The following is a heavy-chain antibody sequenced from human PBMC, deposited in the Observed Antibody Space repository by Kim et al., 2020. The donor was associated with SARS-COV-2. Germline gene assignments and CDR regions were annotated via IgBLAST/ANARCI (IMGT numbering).Heavy chain of an antibody. CDR1: GFTFSSYA. Sequence: GGSLRLSCAASGFTFSSYAMHWVRQAPGKGLEWVAVISYDGSNKYYADSVKGRFTISRDNSKNTLYLQMNSLRAEDTAVYYCARERGYCSSTSCYTGDAFDIWGQGTMVTVSS. CDR2: ISYDGSNK. J-gene: IGHJ3*02. D-gene: IGHD2-2*02. CDR3: ARERGYCSSTSCYTGDAFDI. V-gene: IGHV3-30-3*01.